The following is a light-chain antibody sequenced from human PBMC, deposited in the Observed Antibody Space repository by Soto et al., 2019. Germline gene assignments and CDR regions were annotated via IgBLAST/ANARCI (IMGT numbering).Light chain of an antibody. V-gene: IGKV1-5*01. CDR2: HAS. J-gene: IGKJ1*01. CDR3: QQYDNLPPTWT. Sequence: DIQMTQSPSTLSASVGDRVTITCRASQFISSWLAWYQQKPGKVPKLLIFHASNLESGVPSRFSGGGSGTHFTFTISNLQPEDIATYYCQQYDNLPPTWTFGQGTKVEIE. CDR1: QFISSW.